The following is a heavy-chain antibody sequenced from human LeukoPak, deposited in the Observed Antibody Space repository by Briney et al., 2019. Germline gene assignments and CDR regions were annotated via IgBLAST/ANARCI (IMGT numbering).Heavy chain of an antibody. J-gene: IGHJ3*02. V-gene: IGHV4-59*08. CDR3: ARRKVVPAANGAFDI. D-gene: IGHD2-2*01. CDR1: GGSISSYY. Sequence: SETLSLTCTVSGGSISSYYWSWIRQPPGKGLEWIGYIYYSGSTNYNPSLKSRVTISVDTSKNQFSLKLSSVTAADTAVYYCARRKVVPAANGAFDIWGQGTMVTVSS. CDR2: IYYSGST.